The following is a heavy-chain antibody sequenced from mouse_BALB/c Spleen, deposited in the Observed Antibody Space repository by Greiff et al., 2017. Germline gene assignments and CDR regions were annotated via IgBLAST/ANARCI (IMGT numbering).Heavy chain of an antibody. CDR1: GYTFTSYW. D-gene: IGHD1-1*01. CDR3: TREIYDGTGAMEY. J-gene: IGHJ4*01. V-gene: IGHV1S22*01. CDR2: IYPGSGST. Sequence: LKQPGSELVRPGASVKLSCKASGYTFTSYWMHWVKQRPGQGLEWIGNIYPGSGSTNYDEKFKSKATLTVDTSSSTAYMQLSSLTSEDSAVYYSTREIYDGTGAMEYRGQGDSVTVSS.